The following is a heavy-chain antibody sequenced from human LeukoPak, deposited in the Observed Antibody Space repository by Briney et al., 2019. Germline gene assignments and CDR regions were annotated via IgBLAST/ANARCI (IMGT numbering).Heavy chain of an antibody. CDR2: INWNGGSR. D-gene: IGHD3-10*01. J-gene: IGHJ4*02. V-gene: IGHV3-20*04. CDR3: ASNYGSGSDYNGIDY. CDR1: GFTFSSYG. Sequence: GGSLRLSCAASGFTFSSYGMSWVRQAPGKGLEWVSGINWNGGSRGYADSVKGRFTISRDNAKNSLYLQMNSLRVDDTALYYCASNYGSGSDYNGIDYWGQGTLVTVSS.